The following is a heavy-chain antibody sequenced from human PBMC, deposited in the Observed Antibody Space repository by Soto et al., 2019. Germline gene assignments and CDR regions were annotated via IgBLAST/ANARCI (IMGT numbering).Heavy chain of an antibody. V-gene: IGHV4-28*01. J-gene: IGHJ4*02. CDR1: GYSISSSNW. CDR3: ARREIQGPIDY. CDR2: IYYSGTT. Sequence: QVQLQESGPGLVKPSDTLSLTCAVSGYSISSSNWWGWIRQPPGKGLEWIGYIYYSGTTYYNPSLKSRVTXSXXTSKNRFSLKLTSVTAVDTAVYYCARREIQGPIDYWGQGTLVTVSS. D-gene: IGHD1-26*01.